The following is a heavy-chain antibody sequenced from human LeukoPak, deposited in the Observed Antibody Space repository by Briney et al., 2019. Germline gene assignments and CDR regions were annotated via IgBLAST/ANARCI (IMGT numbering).Heavy chain of an antibody. CDR3: AKGLYSGSYYVFDY. Sequence: GGSLRLSCAASGFTLSRHGMHWVRQAPGRGLEWLAVVSDNGGLKYYSDSVKGRFTISRDNSKNTLYLQMNSLRAEDTAVYYCAKGLYSGSYYVFDYWGQGTLVTVSS. CDR1: GFTLSRHG. V-gene: IGHV3-30*18. J-gene: IGHJ4*02. CDR2: VSDNGGLK. D-gene: IGHD1-26*01.